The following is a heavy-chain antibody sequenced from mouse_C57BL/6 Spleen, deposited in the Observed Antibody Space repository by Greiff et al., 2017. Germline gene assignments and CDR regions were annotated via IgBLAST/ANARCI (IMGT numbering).Heavy chain of an antibody. Sequence: QVTLKVCGPGILQPSQTLSLTCSFSGFSLSTFGMGVGWIRQPSGKGLEWLAHIWWDDDKYYYPALKRRLPISTATSKNQVFLKVANVDTADTATYYCARKTTVVATRYFEVWGTGTTVTVAS. CDR3: ARKTTVVATRYFEV. V-gene: IGHV8-8*01. J-gene: IGHJ1*03. CDR1: GFSLSTFGMG. CDR2: IWWDDDK. D-gene: IGHD1-1*01.